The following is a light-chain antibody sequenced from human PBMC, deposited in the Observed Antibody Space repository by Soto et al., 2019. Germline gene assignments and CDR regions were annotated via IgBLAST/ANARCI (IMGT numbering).Light chain of an antibody. CDR1: EDISNY. Sequence: DIQMTQSPSSLSASVGDRVTITCRASEDISNYLAWYQQKPGKVPKLLIYGASTLQSGVPSRFSGSRSGTDFTITNSSLQTEDVATYYCQNYNRAPWTFGQGTKVESK. CDR3: QNYNRAPWT. CDR2: GAS. J-gene: IGKJ1*01. V-gene: IGKV1-27*01.